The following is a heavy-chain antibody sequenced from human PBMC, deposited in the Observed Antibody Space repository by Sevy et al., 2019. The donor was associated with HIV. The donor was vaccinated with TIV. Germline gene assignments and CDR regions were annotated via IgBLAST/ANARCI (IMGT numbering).Heavy chain of an antibody. CDR2: IKQGAGQK. D-gene: IGHD1-7*01. CDR3: ARDDGNYYFHY. CDR1: GFTFSKYW. J-gene: IGHJ4*02. Sequence: GGSLRLSCAASGFTFSKYWMGWVRQAPGKGLEWVANIKQGAGQKYYVDSVKGRFTISRDNAKNSLYLQMNSLRAEDTAVYFCARDDGNYYFHYWGQRTLVTVSS. V-gene: IGHV3-7*01.